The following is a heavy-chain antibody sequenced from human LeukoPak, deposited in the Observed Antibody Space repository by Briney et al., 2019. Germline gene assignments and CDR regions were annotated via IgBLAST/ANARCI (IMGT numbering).Heavy chain of an antibody. CDR1: GGSISNYY. J-gene: IGHJ3*02. CDR3: ARRRRIEAAGRGDAFDI. D-gene: IGHD6-13*01. Sequence: SETLSLTCTVSGGSISNYYWTWIRQPPGKGLEWIGYIYNSGNTNYNPSLKSRVTLSLDTSRNPFSLKLISVTAADTAVYYCARRRRIEAAGRGDAFDIWGQGTMVTVSP. CDR2: IYNSGNT. V-gene: IGHV4-59*08.